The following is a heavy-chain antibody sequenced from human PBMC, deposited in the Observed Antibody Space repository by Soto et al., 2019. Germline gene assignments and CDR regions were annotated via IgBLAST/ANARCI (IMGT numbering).Heavy chain of an antibody. J-gene: IGHJ6*02. CDR3: ARTYGSGSYYTRGYYYGMDV. D-gene: IGHD3-10*01. CDR1: GYTFTGYY. V-gene: IGHV1-2*04. Sequence: GASVKVSCKASGYTFTGYYMHWVRQAPGQGLEWMGWINPNSGGTNYAQKFQGWVTMTRDTSISTAYMELSRLRSDDTAVYYCARTYGSGSYYTRGYYYGMDVWGQGTTVTVSS. CDR2: INPNSGGT.